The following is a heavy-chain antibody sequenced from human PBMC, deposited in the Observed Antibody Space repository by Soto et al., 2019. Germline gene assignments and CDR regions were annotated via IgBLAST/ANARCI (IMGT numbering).Heavy chain of an antibody. D-gene: IGHD2-2*01. CDR3: VKPCSSTSCRYYYYGMDV. Sequence: EVQLLESGGGLVQPGGSLRLSCAASGFTFNTYAMTWVRQAPGKGLEWVSSISGRGSTTFYADSVKGRFTISRDTSKTTLCLQMSSLRAEDSAVYYCVKPCSSTSCRYYYYGMDVWGQGTTVTVSS. CDR1: GFTFNTYA. J-gene: IGHJ6*02. CDR2: ISGRGSTT. V-gene: IGHV3-23*01.